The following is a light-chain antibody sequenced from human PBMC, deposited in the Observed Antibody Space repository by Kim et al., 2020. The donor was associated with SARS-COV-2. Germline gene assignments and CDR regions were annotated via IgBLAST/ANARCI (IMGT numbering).Light chain of an antibody. V-gene: IGKV1-9*01. CDR1: QDISSS. CDR3: QQLNYNPLT. Sequence: ASLGDRVTITCRASQDISSSFAWYQQKPGKAPNLLIYDASTLQSGVPSRFSGSGSGTEFALTISSLQPEDFATYYCQQLNYNPLTFGGGTKVEIK. J-gene: IGKJ4*01. CDR2: DAS.